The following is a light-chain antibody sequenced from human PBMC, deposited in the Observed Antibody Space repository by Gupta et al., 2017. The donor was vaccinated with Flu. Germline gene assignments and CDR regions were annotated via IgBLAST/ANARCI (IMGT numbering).Light chain of an antibody. CDR3: QQYYSYPST. J-gene: IGKJ1*01. CDR2: AAS. V-gene: IGKV1-8*01. CDR1: QGISSY. Sequence: AIRMTQSPSSFSASTGDRVTITCRASQGISSYLAWYQQKPGKAPKLLIYAASTLQSGVPSRFSGSGSGTDFTLTISCLQSEDFATYCCQQYYSYPSTFGQGTKVEIK.